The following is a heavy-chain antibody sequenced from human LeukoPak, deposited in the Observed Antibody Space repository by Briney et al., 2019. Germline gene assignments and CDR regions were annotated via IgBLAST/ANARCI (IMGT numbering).Heavy chain of an antibody. CDR3: ARSPGLYGDPYYFDY. CDR1: GYTFTSYG. D-gene: IGHD4-17*01. J-gene: IGHJ4*02. Sequence: GASVKVSCKASGYTFTSYGISWVRQAPGQGLEWMGWISAYNGNTNYAQKLQGRVTMTTDTSTSTAYMELRSLRSDDTAVYYCARSPGLYGDPYYFDYWGQGTLVTVSS. CDR2: ISAYNGNT. V-gene: IGHV1-18*01.